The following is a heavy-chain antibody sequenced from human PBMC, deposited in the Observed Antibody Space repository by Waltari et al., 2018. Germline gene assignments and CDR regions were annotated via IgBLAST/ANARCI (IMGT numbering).Heavy chain of an antibody. V-gene: IGHV4-59*01. J-gene: IGHJ3*02. Sequence: QVQLQESGPGLVKPSETLSLTCTVSGGSISSYYWSWIRQPPGQGLEWVGYVDYSWSTNYNPSLKSRVTISVDTSKNQFSLKLSSVTAADTAVYYCARAPGSNNAFDIWGQGTMVTISS. CDR2: VDYSWST. CDR3: ARAPGSNNAFDI. CDR1: GGSISSYY. D-gene: IGHD2-2*01.